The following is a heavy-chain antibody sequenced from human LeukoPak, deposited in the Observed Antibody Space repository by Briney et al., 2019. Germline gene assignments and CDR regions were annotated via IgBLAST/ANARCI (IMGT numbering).Heavy chain of an antibody. J-gene: IGHJ6*03. CDR2: ISSSSSTI. D-gene: IGHD6-13*01. Sequence: GGSLRLSCAASGFTFSSYSMNWVRQAPGKGLEWVSYISSSSSTIYYADSVKGRFTISRDNAKNSLYLQMNSLRAEDTAVYYCARNQEDSSSWWNYYYYYMDVWGKGTTVTVSS. CDR3: ARNQEDSSSWWNYYYYYMDV. V-gene: IGHV3-48*04. CDR1: GFTFSSYS.